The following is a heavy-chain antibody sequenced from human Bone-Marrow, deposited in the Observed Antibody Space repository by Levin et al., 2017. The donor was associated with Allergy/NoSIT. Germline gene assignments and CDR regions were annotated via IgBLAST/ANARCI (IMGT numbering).Heavy chain of an antibody. Sequence: PGGSLRLSCTVSGGSISSYYWSWIRQPPGKGLEWIGYIYYSGSTNYNPSLKSRVTISVDTSKNQFSLKLSSVTAADTAVYYCARDDCSGGSCYFDYWGQGTLVTVSS. J-gene: IGHJ4*02. V-gene: IGHV4-59*01. CDR2: IYYSGST. CDR1: GGSISSYY. D-gene: IGHD2-15*01. CDR3: ARDDCSGGSCYFDY.